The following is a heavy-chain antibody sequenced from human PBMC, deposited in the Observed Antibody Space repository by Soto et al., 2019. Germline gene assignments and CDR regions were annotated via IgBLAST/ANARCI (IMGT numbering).Heavy chain of an antibody. CDR3: ARDRGVVGATKFDP. Sequence: ASVEVSCKXSGGTFSSYAISWVRQAPGQGLEWMGGIIPIFGTANYAQKFQGRVTITADESTSTAYMELSSLRSEDTAVYYCARDRGVVGATKFDPWGQGTLVTVSS. CDR2: IIPIFGTA. J-gene: IGHJ5*02. V-gene: IGHV1-69*13. D-gene: IGHD1-26*01. CDR1: GGTFSSYA.